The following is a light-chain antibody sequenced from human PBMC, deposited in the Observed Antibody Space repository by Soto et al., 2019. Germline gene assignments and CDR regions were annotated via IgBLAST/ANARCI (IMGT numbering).Light chain of an antibody. CDR1: QSISDW. CDR3: QQSYSTP. CDR2: GAS. V-gene: IGKV1-39*01. Sequence: GDRVTITCRASQSISDWLAWYQQKPGKVPQLLIYGASRLESGVPSRFSGRGSGTDFTLTISSLQPEDFATYYCQQSYSTPFGGGTKVDIK. J-gene: IGKJ4*01.